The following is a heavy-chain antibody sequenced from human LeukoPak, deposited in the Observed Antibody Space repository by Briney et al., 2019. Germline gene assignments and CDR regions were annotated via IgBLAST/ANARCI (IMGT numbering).Heavy chain of an antibody. D-gene: IGHD3-3*01. CDR3: ARDGHGNFWRARRTYYMDV. V-gene: IGHV3-21*01. Sequence: GGSLRLSCAASEFSVGSNYMTWVRQAPGKGLEWVSSISSNSNYIYYADSVKGRFTISRDNAKNSLYLQMNSLRAEDTAVYYCARDGHGNFWRARRTYYMDVWGKGTTVTVSS. CDR2: ISSNSNYI. J-gene: IGHJ6*03. CDR1: EFSVGSNY.